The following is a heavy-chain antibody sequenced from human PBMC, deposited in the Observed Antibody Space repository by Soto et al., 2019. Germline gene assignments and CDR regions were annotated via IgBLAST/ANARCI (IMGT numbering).Heavy chain of an antibody. D-gene: IGHD4-17*01. CDR3: SRVGGYYGDYPNFDY. CDR2: IYYSGST. J-gene: IGHJ4*02. V-gene: IGHV4-59*01. CDR1: GGSISSYY. Sequence: SETLSLTCTVSGGSISSYYWSWIRQPPGKGLEWIGNIYYSGSTNYNPSLKSRVTISVDTSNNQFSLKLSSVTAADTAVYYCSRVGGYYGDYPNFDYWGQGTRVTVSS.